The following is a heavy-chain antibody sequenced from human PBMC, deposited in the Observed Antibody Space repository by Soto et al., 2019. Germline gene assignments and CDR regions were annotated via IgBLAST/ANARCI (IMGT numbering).Heavy chain of an antibody. CDR1: GAPITIHY. CDR2: ISGISGSTQ. Sequence: LSLTCTVSGAPITIHYLSWVGPSPGKGLEWASYISGISGSTQYYADSVKGRFTISRDNAKNSLYLQMNSLRAEDTAVYYCVREAMLGKPYGMDVWGQGTTVTVSS. V-gene: IGHV3-48*03. D-gene: IGHD3-10*02. CDR3: VREAMLGKPYGMDV. J-gene: IGHJ6*02.